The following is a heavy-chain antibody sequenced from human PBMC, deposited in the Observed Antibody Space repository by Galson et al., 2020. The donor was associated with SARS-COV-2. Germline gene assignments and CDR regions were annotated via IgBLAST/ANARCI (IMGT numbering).Heavy chain of an antibody. CDR2: ISGSGVST. V-gene: IGHV3-23*01. CDR3: AKDPQPTTYYYYAMDV. Sequence: GESLKISCAASGFTFSTFAMSWVRRAPGKGLEWVSTISGSGVSTYYADSVRGRFTISRDNSKNTLFLQMNSLRAEDTAVYYCAKDPQPTTYYYYAMDVWGQGTTVTVSS. CDR1: GFTFSTFA. D-gene: IGHD5-12*01. J-gene: IGHJ6*02.